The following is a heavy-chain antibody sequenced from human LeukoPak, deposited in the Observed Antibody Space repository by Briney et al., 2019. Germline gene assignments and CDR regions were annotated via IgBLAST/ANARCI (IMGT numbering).Heavy chain of an antibody. CDR2: IKSKTDGGTP. V-gene: IGHV3-15*01. CDR3: TTEGGWSFYFDY. Sequence: GGSLRLSCAASGFTFSSYWMSWVRQAPGKGLEWVGRIKSKTDGGTPDYAAPVKGRFTISRDDSKNTLYLQMNSLKTEDTAVYYCTTEGGWSFYFDYWGQGTLVTVSP. D-gene: IGHD2-15*01. CDR1: GFTFSSYW. J-gene: IGHJ4*02.